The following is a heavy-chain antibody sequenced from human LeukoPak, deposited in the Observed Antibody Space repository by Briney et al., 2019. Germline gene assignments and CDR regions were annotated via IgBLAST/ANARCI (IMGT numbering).Heavy chain of an antibody. CDR1: GGSISSYY. D-gene: IGHD1-26*01. CDR3: ARDLLGGVNWFDP. CDR2: IYTSGST. V-gene: IGHV4-4*07. Sequence: NTSETLSLTCTVSGGSISSYYWSWIRQPPGKGLEWIGRIYTSGSTNYNPSLKSRVTMLVDTSKNQFSLKLSSVTAADTAVYYCARDLLGGVNWFDPWGQGTLVTVSS. J-gene: IGHJ5*02.